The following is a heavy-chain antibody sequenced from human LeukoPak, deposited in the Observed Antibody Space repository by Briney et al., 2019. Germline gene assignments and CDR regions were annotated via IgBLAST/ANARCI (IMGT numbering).Heavy chain of an antibody. CDR1: GFTFSSYG. D-gene: IGHD5-18*01. V-gene: IGHV3-23*01. J-gene: IGHJ3*02. CDR3: AKDPPTVMANAFHI. CDR2: ISGSGGTT. Sequence: GGSLRLSCAASGFTFSSYGMSWVREAPGKGLEWVSSISGSGGTTYYADSVKGRFTISRDNSKNTLYLQMNSLRADDTAVYSCAKDPPTVMANAFHIWGQGTMVTVS.